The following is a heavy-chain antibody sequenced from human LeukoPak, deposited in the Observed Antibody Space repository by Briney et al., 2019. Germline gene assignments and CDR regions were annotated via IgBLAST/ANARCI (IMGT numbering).Heavy chain of an antibody. J-gene: IGHJ6*02. CDR2: INHSGST. CDR1: GGSFSGYY. CDR3: ARVVTIFRMDV. D-gene: IGHD3-3*01. Sequence: SETLSLTCAVYGGSFSGYYWSWIRQPPGKGLEWIGEINHSGSTNYNPSLKSRVTISIDMSKNQFSLKLSSVTAADTAVYYCARVVTIFRMDVWGQGTTVTVSS. V-gene: IGHV4-34*01.